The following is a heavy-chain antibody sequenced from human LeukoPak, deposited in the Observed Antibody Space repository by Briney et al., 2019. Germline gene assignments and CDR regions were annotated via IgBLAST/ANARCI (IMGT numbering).Heavy chain of an antibody. Sequence: GRSLRLSCAASGFTFDDYAMHWVRQAPGKGLEWVSGISWNSGSIGYADSVKGRFTISRDNAKNSLYLQMNGLRAEDTALYYCAKDTSGIAAAVMIDYWGQGTLVTVSS. CDR1: GFTFDDYA. J-gene: IGHJ4*02. CDR2: ISWNSGSI. CDR3: AKDTSGIAAAVMIDY. V-gene: IGHV3-9*01. D-gene: IGHD6-13*01.